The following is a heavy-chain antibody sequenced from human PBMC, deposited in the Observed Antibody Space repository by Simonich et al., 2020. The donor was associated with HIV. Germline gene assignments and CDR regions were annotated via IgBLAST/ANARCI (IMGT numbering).Heavy chain of an antibody. CDR3: ARPARSGTFFEY. D-gene: IGHD3-10*01. Sequence: EVQLVESGGGLVQPGGSLRLSCAASGFTFSSYSMNWVRQAPGKGLGVVSYINNSSSTIYYADSVKGRFTISRDKAKNSLYLQMNSLRAEDTAVYYCARPARSGTFFEYWGQGTLVTVSS. J-gene: IGHJ4*02. CDR1: GFTFSSYS. CDR2: INNSSSTI. V-gene: IGHV3-48*01.